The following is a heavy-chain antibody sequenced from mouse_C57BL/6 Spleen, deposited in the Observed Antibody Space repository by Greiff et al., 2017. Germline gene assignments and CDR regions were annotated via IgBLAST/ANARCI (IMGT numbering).Heavy chain of an antibody. Sequence: VQLVESGPELVKPGASVKISCKASGYAFSSSWMNWVKQRPGKGLGWIGRIYPGDGDTNYNGKFKGKATLTADKSSSTAYMQLSSLTSEDSAVYFCARDNYGNYNAMDYWGQGTSVTVSS. D-gene: IGHD2-1*01. CDR3: ARDNYGNYNAMDY. J-gene: IGHJ4*01. CDR1: GYAFSSSW. CDR2: IYPGDGDT. V-gene: IGHV1-82*01.